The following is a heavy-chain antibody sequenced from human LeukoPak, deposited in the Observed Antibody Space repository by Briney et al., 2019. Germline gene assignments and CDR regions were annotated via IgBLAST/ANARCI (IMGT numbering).Heavy chain of an antibody. CDR3: ARGGYSYGYGYDY. J-gene: IGHJ4*02. D-gene: IGHD5-18*01. Sequence: SETLSLTCTVSGGSISSYYWSWIRQPPGKGLEWIGNIYYSGSTNYNPSLKSRVTISVDTSKDQFSLKLSSVTAADTAVYYCARGGYSYGYGYDYWGQGTLVTVSS. CDR1: GGSISSYY. V-gene: IGHV4-59*08. CDR2: IYYSGST.